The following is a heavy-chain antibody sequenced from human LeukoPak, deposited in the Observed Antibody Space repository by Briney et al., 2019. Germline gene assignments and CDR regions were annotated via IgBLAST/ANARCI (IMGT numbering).Heavy chain of an antibody. J-gene: IGHJ4*02. CDR2: IKQDGSEK. CDR3: ARGEMATIV. Sequence: GGSLRLSCAASGFIFSGYWMTWVRQAPGKGLQWVANIKQDGSEKYYVDSVKGRFTISRDNAKNSLYLQMNSLRAEDTAVYYCARGEMATIVWGQGTLVTVSS. CDR1: GFIFSGYW. D-gene: IGHD5-24*01. V-gene: IGHV3-7*01.